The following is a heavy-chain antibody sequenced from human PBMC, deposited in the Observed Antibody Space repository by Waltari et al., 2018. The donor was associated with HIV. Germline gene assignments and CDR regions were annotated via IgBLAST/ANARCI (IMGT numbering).Heavy chain of an antibody. CDR1: GFPCRRYS. V-gene: IGHV3-21*01. Sequence: EVQLGESGGGLVKPGGSLRLSGAASGFPCRRYSRNWVRRAPVKGLECVSSISSSISYIYYAASVKGRFTISRDNAKNSLYLQMNSLRAEDTAVYYCAPEIPAADNWFDPWGQGTLVTVSS. CDR2: ISSSISYI. D-gene: IGHD2-2*01. J-gene: IGHJ5*02. CDR3: APEIPAADNWFDP.